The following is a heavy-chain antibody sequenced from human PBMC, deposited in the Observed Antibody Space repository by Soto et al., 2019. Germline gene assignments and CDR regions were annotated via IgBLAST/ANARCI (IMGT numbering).Heavy chain of an antibody. J-gene: IGHJ3*02. CDR2: TYYRSKWYN. Sequence: SQTLSLTCAISGDSVSSNSAAWNWIRQSPSRGLEWLGRTYYRSKWYNDYAVSVKSRITINPDTSKNQFSLQLNSVTPEDTAVYYCARDFDLYYYDSSGLDAFDIWGQGTMVTVS. D-gene: IGHD3-22*01. CDR1: GDSVSSNSAA. V-gene: IGHV6-1*01. CDR3: ARDFDLYYYDSSGLDAFDI.